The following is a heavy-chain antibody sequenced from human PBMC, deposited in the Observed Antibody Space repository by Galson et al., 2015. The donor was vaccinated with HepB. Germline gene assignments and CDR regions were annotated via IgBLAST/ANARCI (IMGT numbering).Heavy chain of an antibody. J-gene: IGHJ6*03. Sequence: CAISGDSVSSNSAAWNWIRQSPSRGLEWLGRTYYRSNWYNDYAVCVKSRVTINSDTSKNQFSLHLNSVTPDDTAVYYCARGNDFWSGYVYYYYYLDVWGKGTTVTVSS. CDR3: ARGNDFWSGYVYYYYYLDV. CDR1: GDSVSSNSAA. V-gene: IGHV6-1*01. CDR2: TYYRSNWYN. D-gene: IGHD3-3*01.